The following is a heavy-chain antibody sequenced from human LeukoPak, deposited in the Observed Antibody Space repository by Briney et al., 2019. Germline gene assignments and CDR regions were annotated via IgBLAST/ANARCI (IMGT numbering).Heavy chain of an antibody. V-gene: IGHV1-24*01. J-gene: IGHJ4*02. CDR3: ATHSWIQLWRKGRPPYYFDY. CDR2: FDPEDGET. D-gene: IGHD5-18*01. CDR1: GYTLTELS. Sequence: ASVKVSCKVSGYTLTELSMHWLRQAPGKGLEWMGGFDPEDGETIYAQKFQGRVTMTEDTSTDTAYMELSSLRSEDTAVYYCATHSWIQLWRKGRPPYYFDYWGQGTLVTVSS.